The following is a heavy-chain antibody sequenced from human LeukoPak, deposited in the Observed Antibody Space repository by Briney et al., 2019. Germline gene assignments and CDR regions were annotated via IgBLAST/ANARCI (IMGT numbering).Heavy chain of an antibody. D-gene: IGHD2-15*01. CDR2: ICYSGST. CDR3: ARVQGGPSLYYFDY. Sequence: SETLSLTCTVSGGSISSHYWSWIRQPPGKGLEWIGYICYSGSTNYNPSLKSRVTISVDTSKNQFSLKLSSVTAADTAVYYCARVQGGPSLYYFDYWGQGTLVTVSS. CDR1: GGSISSHY. V-gene: IGHV4-59*11. J-gene: IGHJ4*02.